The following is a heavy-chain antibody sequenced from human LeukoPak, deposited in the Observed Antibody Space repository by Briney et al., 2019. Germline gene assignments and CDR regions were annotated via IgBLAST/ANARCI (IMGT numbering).Heavy chain of an antibody. CDR2: ISSSGTTI. CDR1: GFTFSSYE. CDR3: AREGSGSYYWYFDL. J-gene: IGHJ2*01. Sequence: SGGSLRLSCAASGFTFSSYEMNWVRQAPGKGLEWVSYISSSGTTIYYADSVKGRFTISRDNAKNSLYLQMNSLGAEDTAVYYCAREGSGSYYWYFDLWGRGTLVTVSS. V-gene: IGHV3-48*03. D-gene: IGHD1-26*01.